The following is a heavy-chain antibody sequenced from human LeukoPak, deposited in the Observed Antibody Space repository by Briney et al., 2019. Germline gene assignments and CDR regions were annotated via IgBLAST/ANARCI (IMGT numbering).Heavy chain of an antibody. CDR3: ARDARGSYSQGYFDY. CDR2: IIPIFDTA. Sequence: ASVKVSCKTSGGTFSSYGISWVRQAPGRGLEWMGGIIPIFDTANYAQKFQGRVTITADESTSTAYMELSSLRSEDTAVYYCARDARGSYSQGYFDYWGQGTLATVSS. J-gene: IGHJ4*02. V-gene: IGHV1-69*01. CDR1: GGTFSSYG. D-gene: IGHD1-26*01.